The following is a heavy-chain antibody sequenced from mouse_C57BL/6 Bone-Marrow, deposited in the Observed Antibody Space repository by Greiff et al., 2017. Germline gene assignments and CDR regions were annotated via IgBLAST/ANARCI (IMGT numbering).Heavy chain of an antibody. CDR3: ARWGWLLYFDY. CDR2: IHPNSGST. V-gene: IGHV1-64*01. D-gene: IGHD2-3*01. CDR1: GYTFTSYW. J-gene: IGHJ2*01. Sequence: QVHVKQPGAELVKPGASVKLSCKASGYTFTSYWMHWVKQRPGQGLEWIGMIHPNSGSTNYNEKFKSKATLTVDKSSSTAYMQRSSLTSEDSAVYYCARWGWLLYFDYWGQGTTLTVSS.